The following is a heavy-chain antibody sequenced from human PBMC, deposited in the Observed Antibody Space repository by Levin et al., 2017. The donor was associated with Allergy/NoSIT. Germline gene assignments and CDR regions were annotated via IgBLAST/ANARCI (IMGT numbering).Heavy chain of an antibody. D-gene: IGHD2-15*01. CDR3: ARDSSCSGGSCYTLDY. V-gene: IGHV3-33*01. CDR1: GFTFSSYG. Sequence: GGSLRLSCAASGFTFSSYGMHWVRQAPGKGLEWVAVIWYDGSNKYYADSVKGRFTISRDNSKNTLYLQMNSLRAEDTAVYYCARDSSCSGGSCYTLDYWGQGTLVTVSS. CDR2: IWYDGSNK. J-gene: IGHJ4*02.